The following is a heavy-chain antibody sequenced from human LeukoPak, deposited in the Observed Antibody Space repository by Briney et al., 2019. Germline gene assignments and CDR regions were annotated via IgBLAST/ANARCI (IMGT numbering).Heavy chain of an antibody. CDR2: IYYSGST. V-gene: IGHV4-59*12. Sequence: SETLSLTCTVSGGSISSYYWSWIRQPPGKGLEWIGYIYYSGSTNYDPSLKSRVTISLDTSKNQFSLKLSSVTAADTAVYYCAREIVGATRAHLFDYWGQGTLVTVSS. D-gene: IGHD1-26*01. CDR3: AREIVGATRAHLFDY. CDR1: GGSISSYY. J-gene: IGHJ4*02.